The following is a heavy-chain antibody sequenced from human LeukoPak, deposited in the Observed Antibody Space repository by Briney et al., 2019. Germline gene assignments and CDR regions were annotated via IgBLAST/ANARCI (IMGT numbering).Heavy chain of an antibody. D-gene: IGHD4-17*01. CDR2: IGKNQ. CDR1: RFSLGNFV. CDR3: AKGSNADYDN. J-gene: IGHJ4*02. Sequence: GGSLRLSCTPSRFSLGNFVMSWVRQAPGKGLEWVATIGKNQYYADSVKGRFTISKDNSKNMMYLQMDSLGVDDTAIYYCAKGSNADYDNWGQ. V-gene: IGHV3-23*01.